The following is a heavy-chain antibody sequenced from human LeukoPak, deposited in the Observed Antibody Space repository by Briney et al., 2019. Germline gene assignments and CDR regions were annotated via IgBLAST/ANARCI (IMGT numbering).Heavy chain of an antibody. CDR3: AKDIRDYYYMDV. CDR2: ISSSGGTK. J-gene: IGHJ6*03. Sequence: GGSLRLSCAASGFTFSSYEMNWVRQAPGKGLEWISYISSSGGTKHYADSVKGRFTISRDNSKNSLYLQMNSLRTEDTALYYCAKDIRDYYYMDVWGKGTTVTVSS. V-gene: IGHV3-48*03. CDR1: GFTFSSYE.